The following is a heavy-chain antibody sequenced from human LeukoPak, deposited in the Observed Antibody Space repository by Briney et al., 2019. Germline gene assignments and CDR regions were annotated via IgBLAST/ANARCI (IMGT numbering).Heavy chain of an antibody. CDR3: AKVGIRIVVVFTTADDWYFDL. J-gene: IGHJ2*01. CDR2: ISGSGGST. Sequence: GGSLRLSCAASGFTFSNYAMSWVRQAPGKGLEWVSGISGSGGSTYYADSVKGRLTISRDNSKNTLYLQMDSLRAEDTAVYYCAKVGIRIVVVFTTADDWYFDLWGRGTLVTVSS. CDR1: GFTFSNYA. V-gene: IGHV3-23*01. D-gene: IGHD3-22*01.